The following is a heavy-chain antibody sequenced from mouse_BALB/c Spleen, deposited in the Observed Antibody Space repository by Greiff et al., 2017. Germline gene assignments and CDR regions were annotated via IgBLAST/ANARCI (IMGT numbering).Heavy chain of an antibody. Sequence: EVQLQESGGGLVKPGGSLKLSCAASGFAFSSYDMSWVRQTPEKRLEWVAYISSGGGSTYYPDTVKGRFTISRDNAKNTLYLQMSSLKSEDTAMYYCARLGREAWFAYWGQGTLVTVSA. CDR1: GFAFSSYD. V-gene: IGHV5-12-1*01. CDR3: ARLGREAWFAY. J-gene: IGHJ3*01. CDR2: ISSGGGST.